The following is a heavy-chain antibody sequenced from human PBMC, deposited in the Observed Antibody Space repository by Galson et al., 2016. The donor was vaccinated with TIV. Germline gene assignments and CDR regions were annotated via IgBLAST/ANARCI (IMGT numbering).Heavy chain of an antibody. CDR2: FIPLFGTA. CDR1: GDAFSSYP. J-gene: IGHJ6*04. D-gene: IGHD5-18*01. CDR3: AQDRNTAIDTYDYYYGMDV. V-gene: IGHV1-69*13. Sequence: SVKVSCKASGDAFSSYPFNWVRQAPGQGLEWVGGFIPLFGTANYAQKFQGRVTISADESTSTLYMEVRSLRSEDTAVYYRAQDRNTAIDTYDYYYGMDVWGEGTTASVSS.